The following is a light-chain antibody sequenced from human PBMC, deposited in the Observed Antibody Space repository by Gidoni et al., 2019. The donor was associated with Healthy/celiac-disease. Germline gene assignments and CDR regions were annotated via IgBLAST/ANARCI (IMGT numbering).Light chain of an antibody. V-gene: IGLV3-21*02. J-gene: IGLJ3*02. Sequence: SYVLTQPPSVSVAPGQTARITCGGNNIGSKSVHWYQQKPGQAPVLVVYDDSDRPPGIPERFSGSNSGNTATLTISRVEAGDEADYYCQVWDSSSDLGVFGGGTKLTVL. CDR2: DDS. CDR3: QVWDSSSDLGV. CDR1: NIGSKS.